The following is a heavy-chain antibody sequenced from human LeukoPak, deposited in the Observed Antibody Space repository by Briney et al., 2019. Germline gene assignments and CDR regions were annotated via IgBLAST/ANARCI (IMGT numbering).Heavy chain of an antibody. J-gene: IGHJ4*02. D-gene: IGHD5-24*01. V-gene: IGHV4-34*01. CDR1: GGSFSGYY. Sequence: SETLSLTCAVYGGSFSGYYWSWIRQPPGKGLEWIGEINHSGSTNYNPSLKSRVTISVDTSKNQFSLKLSSVTAADTAVYYCASGGVEMATTIDYWGQGTLVTVSS. CDR3: ASGGVEMATTIDY. CDR2: INHSGST.